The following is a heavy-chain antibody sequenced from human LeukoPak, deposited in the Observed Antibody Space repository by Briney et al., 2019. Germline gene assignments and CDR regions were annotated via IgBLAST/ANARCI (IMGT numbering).Heavy chain of an antibody. CDR3: ARDGYDSRGYYQSDAFDI. V-gene: IGHV3-64*01. CDR2: ISSNGGST. D-gene: IGHD3-22*01. CDR1: GFTFSSYA. J-gene: IGHJ3*02. Sequence: GGSLRLSCAASGFTFSSYAMHWVRQAPGKGLEYVSAISSNGGSTYYANSVKGRFTISRDNSKNTLYPQMGSLRAEDMAVYYCARDGYDSRGYYQSDAFDIWGQGTMVTVSS.